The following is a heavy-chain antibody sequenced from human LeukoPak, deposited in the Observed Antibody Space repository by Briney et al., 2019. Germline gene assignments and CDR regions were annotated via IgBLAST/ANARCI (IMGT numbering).Heavy chain of an antibody. J-gene: IGHJ5*02. V-gene: IGHV4-59*01. CDR1: GGSISGCY. Sequence: SETLSLTCTVSGGSISGCYWSWIRQPPGKGLEWIGYIYYSGSTNYNPSLKSRVTISVDTSKNQFSLKLSSVTAADTAVYYCARQEQQLIYNWFDPWGQGTLVTVSS. CDR2: IYYSGST. D-gene: IGHD6-13*01. CDR3: ARQEQQLIYNWFDP.